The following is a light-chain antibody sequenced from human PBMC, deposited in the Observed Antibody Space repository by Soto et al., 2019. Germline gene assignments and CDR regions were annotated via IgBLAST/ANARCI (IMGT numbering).Light chain of an antibody. J-gene: IGKJ3*01. Sequence: DIQMTQSPSSLSASVGDRVTITCQASQDISNYLDWYQQKPGKAPNLLIYDASNLGRGVPSRFSGSGSGTDFTLTISSMQPEDVVTYFCHQYDNLPFTFGPGTKVDVK. V-gene: IGKV1-33*01. CDR2: DAS. CDR1: QDISNY. CDR3: HQYDNLPFT.